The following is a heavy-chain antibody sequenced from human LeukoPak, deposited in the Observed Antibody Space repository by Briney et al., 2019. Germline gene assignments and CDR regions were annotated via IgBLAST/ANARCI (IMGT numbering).Heavy chain of an antibody. V-gene: IGHV3-48*01. CDR1: GFTFTSHG. CDR3: ARLYCSGGSCYKGAGDY. Sequence: GGSLRLSCAASGFTFTSHGMHWVRQAPGKGLEWISYISRSSSTIYYADSVKGRFTVSRDNAKNSLYLQMNSLRAEDTAVYYCARLYCSGGSCYKGAGDYWGQGTLVTVSS. D-gene: IGHD2-15*01. CDR2: ISRSSSTI. J-gene: IGHJ4*02.